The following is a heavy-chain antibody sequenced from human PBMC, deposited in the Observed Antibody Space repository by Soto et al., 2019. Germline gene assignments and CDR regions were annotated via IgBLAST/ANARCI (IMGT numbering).Heavy chain of an antibody. CDR2: ISGSGGST. CDR3: ARGRAWIRGAFDI. Sequence: GSLRLSCAASGFTFSSYAMSWVRQAPGKGLEWVSAISGSGGSTYYADSVKGRFTISRDNSKNTLYLQMNSLRAEDTAVYYCARGRAWIRGAFDIWGKGTMVTVSS. J-gene: IGHJ3*02. V-gene: IGHV3-23*01. CDR1: GFTFSSYA. D-gene: IGHD5-12*01.